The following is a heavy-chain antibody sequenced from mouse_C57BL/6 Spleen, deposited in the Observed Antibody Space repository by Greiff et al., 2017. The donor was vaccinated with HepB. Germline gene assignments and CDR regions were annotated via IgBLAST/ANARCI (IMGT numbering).Heavy chain of an antibody. CDR3: TTSLWQGPY. D-gene: IGHD1-1*02. J-gene: IGHJ2*01. Sequence: EVQLQQSGAELVRPGASVKLSCTASGFNIKDDYMHWVKQRPEQGLEWIGWIDPENGDTEYASKFQGKATITADTSSNTAYLQLSSLTSEDTAVYYCTTSLWQGPYWGQGTTLTVSS. CDR1: GFNIKDDY. V-gene: IGHV14-4*01. CDR2: IDPENGDT.